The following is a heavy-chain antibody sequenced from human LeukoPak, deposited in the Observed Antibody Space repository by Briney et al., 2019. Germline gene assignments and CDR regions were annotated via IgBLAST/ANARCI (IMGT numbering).Heavy chain of an antibody. CDR2: IYSGGAI. CDR1: GFAFGSNY. D-gene: IGHD1-14*01. CDR3: ARRPGN. Sequence: GGSLRLSCVASGFAFGSNYMSWVRQAPGKGLEWVSLIYSGGAIRYADSVKGRFTISRDSSKNTLFLQMNDLTVEDTARYYCARRPGNWGQGILVTVSS. V-gene: IGHV3-53*01. J-gene: IGHJ4*02.